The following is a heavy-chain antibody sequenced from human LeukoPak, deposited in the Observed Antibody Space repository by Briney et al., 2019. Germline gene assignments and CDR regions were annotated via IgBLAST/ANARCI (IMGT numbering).Heavy chain of an antibody. J-gene: IGHJ4*02. D-gene: IGHD5-18*01. CDR2: IYYSGST. CDR3: ARGALQLWLYYFDY. V-gene: IGHV4-39*07. Sequence: PSETLSLTCTVSGGSISSSSYYWGWIRQPPGKGLEWIGSIYYSGSTYYNPSLKSRVTISVDTSKNQFSLKLSSVTAADTAVYYCARGALQLWLYYFDYWGQGTLVTVSS. CDR1: GGSISSSSYY.